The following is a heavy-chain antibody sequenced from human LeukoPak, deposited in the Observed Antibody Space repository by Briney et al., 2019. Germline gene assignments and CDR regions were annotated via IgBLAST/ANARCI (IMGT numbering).Heavy chain of an antibody. J-gene: IGHJ6*03. CDR1: GGSFSGYY. CDR2: INHSGST. D-gene: IGHD5-18*01. CDR3: ARNSQGLPLYYYYYMDV. Sequence: PSETLSLTCAVYGGSFSGYYWSWIRQPPGKGLEWIGEINHSGSTNYNPSLKSRVTISVDTSKNQFSLKLSSVTAADTAVYYCARNSQGLPLYYYYYMDVWGKGTTVTVSS. V-gene: IGHV4-34*01.